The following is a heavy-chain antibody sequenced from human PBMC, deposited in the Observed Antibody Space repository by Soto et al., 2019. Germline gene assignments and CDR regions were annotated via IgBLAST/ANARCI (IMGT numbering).Heavy chain of an antibody. V-gene: IGHV3-23*01. Sequence: EVQLLESGGGLVQPGGCLRLSCAASGFTFSSYAMSWVRQAPGKGLEWVSAISGSGGTTYYADSVKGRFTISRDNSKNTLYLQMYSLRAEDTAVYYCAKDLGYCSGGSCYRAPTFDYWGQGTLVTVSS. J-gene: IGHJ4*02. CDR1: GFTFSSYA. CDR3: AKDLGYCSGGSCYRAPTFDY. CDR2: ISGSGGTT. D-gene: IGHD2-15*01.